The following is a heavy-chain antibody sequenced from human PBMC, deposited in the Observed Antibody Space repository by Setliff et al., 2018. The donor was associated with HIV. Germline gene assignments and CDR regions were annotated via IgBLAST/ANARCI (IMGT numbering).Heavy chain of an antibody. V-gene: IGHV4-31*03. Sequence: SETLSLTCSVSGASVSSSSYYWGWVRQPPGKGLEWIGYIYYSGSTYYNPSLKSRVTISVDTSKNQFSLKLSSVTAADTAVYYCARVLVEKGDYKFRSHYYYMDVWGKGTTVTVSS. D-gene: IGHD4-17*01. CDR2: IYYSGST. CDR1: GASVSSSSYY. J-gene: IGHJ6*03. CDR3: ARVLVEKGDYKFRSHYYYMDV.